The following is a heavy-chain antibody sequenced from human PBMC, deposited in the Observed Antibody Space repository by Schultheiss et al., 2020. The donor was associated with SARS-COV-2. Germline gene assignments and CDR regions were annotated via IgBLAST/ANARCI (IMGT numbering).Heavy chain of an antibody. CDR3: ARRSVHTTGWFDFDS. V-gene: IGHV2-26*01. CDR1: GFSLSTSGVG. CDR2: IFSNDEK. Sequence: SGPTLVKPTETLTLTCTVSGFSLSTSGVGVSWIRQPPGKALEWLAHIFSNDEKYYSTSLKSRLTISKDTSKSQVVLTMTNMDPVDTATYYCARRSVHTTGWFDFDSWDQGTLVTVSS. J-gene: IGHJ4*02. D-gene: IGHD6-19*01.